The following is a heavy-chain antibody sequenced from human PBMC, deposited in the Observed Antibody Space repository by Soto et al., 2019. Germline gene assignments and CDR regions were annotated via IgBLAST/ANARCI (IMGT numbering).Heavy chain of an antibody. CDR2: MNPKSGNT. J-gene: IGHJ6*03. CDR3: ARGPYYYYMDV. Sequence: GASVKVSCKASGYTFTTYDINWVRQATGQGLEWMGRMNPKSGNTDYAQKFQGRVTMTRNTSISTAYMEVSSLRSEDTAVYYCARGPYYYYMDVWGKGTTVTVSS. V-gene: IGHV1-8*01. CDR1: GYTFTTYD.